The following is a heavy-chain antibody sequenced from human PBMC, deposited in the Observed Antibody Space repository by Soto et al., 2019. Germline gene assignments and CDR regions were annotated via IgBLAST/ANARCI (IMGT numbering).Heavy chain of an antibody. J-gene: IGHJ4*02. Sequence: QVQLVQSGAEVKKPGSSVKVSCKASGGTFSSYAISWVRQAPGQGLEWMGGIIPIFGTANYAQKFQGRVTITADESTSTAYMELSSLRSEDTAVYYCVRGITFGGVIAPRKLDYWGQGTLVTVSS. CDR2: IIPIFGTA. D-gene: IGHD3-16*02. V-gene: IGHV1-69*01. CDR3: VRGITFGGVIAPRKLDY. CDR1: GGTFSSYA.